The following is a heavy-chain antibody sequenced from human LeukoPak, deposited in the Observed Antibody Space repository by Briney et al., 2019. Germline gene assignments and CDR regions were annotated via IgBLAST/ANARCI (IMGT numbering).Heavy chain of an antibody. V-gene: IGHV3-33*01. CDR3: ASHIVVVPAAASFDY. CDR2: IWYDGSNK. CDR1: GFTFSSYG. J-gene: IGHJ4*02. Sequence: GRSLRLSCAASGFTFSSYGMHWVRQAPGKGLEWVAVIWYDGSNKYYADSVKGRFTISRDNSKNTVYLQMNSLRAEDTAVYYCASHIVVVPAAASFDYWGQGTLVTVSS. D-gene: IGHD2-2*01.